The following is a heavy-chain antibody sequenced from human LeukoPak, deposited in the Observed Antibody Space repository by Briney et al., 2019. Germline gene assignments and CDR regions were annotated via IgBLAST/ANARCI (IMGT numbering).Heavy chain of an antibody. V-gene: IGHV3-30*04. CDR1: GFTFSNYS. CDR2: ISGDGSRI. D-gene: IGHD6-13*01. Sequence: GGSLRLSCAASGFTFSNYSMHWVRQAPGKGPEWVAVISGDGSRIHHADSVKGRFTISRDNSKNTLYLQMNSLRIEDMGVYYCARAYSACWYSVYWGQGGLVIVSS. CDR3: ARAYSACWYSVY. J-gene: IGHJ4*02.